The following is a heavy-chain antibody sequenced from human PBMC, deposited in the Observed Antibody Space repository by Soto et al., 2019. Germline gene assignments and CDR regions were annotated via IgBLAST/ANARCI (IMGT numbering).Heavy chain of an antibody. CDR3: TRLWAYYYDSSGYYAQY. CDR2: IRSKAYGGTT. J-gene: IGHJ4*02. CDR1: GFTFGDYA. V-gene: IGHV3-49*03. D-gene: IGHD3-22*01. Sequence: GGSLRLSCTASGFTFGDYAMSWFRQAPGKGLEWVGFIRSKAYGGTTEYAASVKGRFTISRDDSKSIAYLQMNSLKTEDTAVYYCTRLWAYYYDSSGYYAQYWGQGTLVTVSS.